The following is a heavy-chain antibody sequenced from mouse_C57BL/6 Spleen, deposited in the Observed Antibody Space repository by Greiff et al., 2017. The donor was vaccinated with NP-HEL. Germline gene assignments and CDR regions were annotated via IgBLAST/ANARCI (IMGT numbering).Heavy chain of an antibody. Sequence: VQLQQSDAELVKPGASVKISCKVSGYTFTDHTIHWMKQRPEQGLEWIGYIYPRDGSTKYNEKFKGKATLTADKSSSTAYMQLNSLTSEDSAVYFCARWNYDYDEKDAMDYWGQGTSVTVSS. CDR2: IYPRDGST. V-gene: IGHV1-78*01. CDR1: GYTFTDHT. CDR3: ARWNYDYDEKDAMDY. D-gene: IGHD2-4*01. J-gene: IGHJ4*01.